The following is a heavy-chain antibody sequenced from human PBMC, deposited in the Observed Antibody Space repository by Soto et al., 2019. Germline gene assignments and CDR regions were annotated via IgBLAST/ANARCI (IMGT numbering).Heavy chain of an antibody. Sequence: GESLKISCKGSGYSFTSYWISWVRQMPGKGLEWMGRIDPSDSYTNYSPSFQGHVTISADKSISTAYLQWSSLKASDTAMYYCATLYYYDSSGYGYGMDVWGQGTTVPVSS. CDR2: IDPSDSYT. CDR1: GYSFTSYW. V-gene: IGHV5-10-1*01. D-gene: IGHD3-22*01. J-gene: IGHJ6*02. CDR3: ATLYYYDSSGYGYGMDV.